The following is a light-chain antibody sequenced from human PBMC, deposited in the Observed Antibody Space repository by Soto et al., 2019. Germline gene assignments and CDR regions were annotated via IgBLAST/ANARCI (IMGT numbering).Light chain of an antibody. CDR2: TTS. J-gene: IGKJ1*01. CDR3: QQGFSRPRT. CDR1: QSIRND. Sequence: DIQMPQSPSSLSASVGDRVTITCRASQSIRNDLNWYQQRPGKAPKLLMYTTSNLERGVPSRFSGSGSGTDFTLTINNLQPEDFGTYFCQQGFSRPRTFGLGTTVEVK. V-gene: IGKV1-39*01.